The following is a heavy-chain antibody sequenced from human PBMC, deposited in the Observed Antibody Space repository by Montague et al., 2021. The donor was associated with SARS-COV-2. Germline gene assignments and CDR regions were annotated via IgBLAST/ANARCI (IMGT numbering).Heavy chain of an antibody. CDR3: ARDRWDRNGMDV. V-gene: IGHV3-48*02. J-gene: IGHJ6*02. D-gene: IGHD5-24*01. CDR2: ISSSSSTI. CDR1: GFTFSSYS. Sequence: SLRLSCAASGFTFSSYSMNWVRQAPGKGLEWVSYISSSSSTIYYADPVKGRFTISRDNAKNSLYLQMNSLRDEDTAVYYCARDRWDRNGMDVWGQGTTVTVSS.